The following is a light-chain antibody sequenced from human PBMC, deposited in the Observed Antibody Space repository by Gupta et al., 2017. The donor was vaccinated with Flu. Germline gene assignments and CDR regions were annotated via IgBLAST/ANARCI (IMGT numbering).Light chain of an antibody. CDR3: EQYKNCAWT. Sequence: PATLFLSISYRGTITCLASWSISGWLACLQMKPGKAPEPLIYKAFTLESGVTSRFSGIGYGTDFSLTISSLQPDDFGTYCCEQYKNCAWTFGQGTKVEIK. CDR1: WSISGW. CDR2: KAF. J-gene: IGKJ1*01. V-gene: IGKV1-5*03.